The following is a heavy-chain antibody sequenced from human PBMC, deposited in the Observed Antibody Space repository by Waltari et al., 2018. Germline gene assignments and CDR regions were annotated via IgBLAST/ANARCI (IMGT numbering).Heavy chain of an antibody. J-gene: IGHJ5*01. D-gene: IGHD6-13*01. Sequence: QVQLQESGPGLVKPSDTLSLTCSVSGGPISGYDWSWIRQPPGKGLEWIGYINYNGNTNYNPSLKSRVTISVDTSKNQFSLKLSSVTAADTAFYYCARAGGYSSSWFEYWGQGTLVTVSS. CDR2: INYNGNT. CDR1: GGPISGYD. CDR3: ARAGGYSSSWFEY. V-gene: IGHV4-59*07.